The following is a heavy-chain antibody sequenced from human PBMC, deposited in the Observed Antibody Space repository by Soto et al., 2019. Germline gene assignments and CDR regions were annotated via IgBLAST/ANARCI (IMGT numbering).Heavy chain of an antibody. J-gene: IGHJ4*02. V-gene: IGHV3-23*01. CDR1: GFTFSSYA. CDR2: ISGSGGST. Sequence: GGSLRLSCAASGFTFSSYAMSWVRQAPGKGLEWVSAISGSGGSTYYADSVKGRFTISRDNSKNTLYLQMNSLRAEDTAVYYCAKDPMGLWFGELDYWGQGTLVTVSS. CDR3: AKDPMGLWFGELDY. D-gene: IGHD3-10*01.